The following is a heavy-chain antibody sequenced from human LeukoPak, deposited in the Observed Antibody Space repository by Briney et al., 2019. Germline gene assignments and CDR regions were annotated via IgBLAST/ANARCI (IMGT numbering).Heavy chain of an antibody. Sequence: KPSETLSLTCTVSGGSISSYYWSWIRQPPGKGLEGIGYIYYSGSTNYNPSLKSRVTISVDTSKNQFSLKLSSVTAADTAVYYCAGDPIIAAAGGINFDYWGQGTLVTVSS. D-gene: IGHD6-13*01. CDR2: IYYSGST. CDR3: AGDPIIAAAGGINFDY. J-gene: IGHJ4*02. CDR1: GGSISSYY. V-gene: IGHV4-59*01.